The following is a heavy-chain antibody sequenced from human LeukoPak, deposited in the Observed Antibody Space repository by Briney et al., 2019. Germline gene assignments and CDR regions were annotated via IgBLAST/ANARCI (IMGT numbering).Heavy chain of an antibody. CDR2: IKQDGSEK. Sequence: GGSLRLSCAASGLTFSTYWMSWVRQAPGKGLEWVANIKQDGSEKYYVDSVKGRFTISRDNAKNSLYLQMNSLRAEDTAMYYCARDSAGNDYWGQGTLVTVSS. CDR1: GLTFSTYW. D-gene: IGHD6-13*01. V-gene: IGHV3-7*01. J-gene: IGHJ4*02. CDR3: ARDSAGNDY.